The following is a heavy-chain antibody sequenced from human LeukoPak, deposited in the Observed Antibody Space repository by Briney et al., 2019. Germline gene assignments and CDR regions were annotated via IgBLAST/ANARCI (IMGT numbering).Heavy chain of an antibody. Sequence: SETLSLTCTVSGGSISSYYWSWIRQPPGKGLEWIGYIYYSGRTNYNPSLKSRVTISVDTSKNQFSLKLSSVTAADTAVYYCARAFSGSGYYYDYWGQGTLVTVSS. V-gene: IGHV4-59*08. CDR1: GGSISSYY. J-gene: IGHJ4*02. CDR3: ARAFSGSGYYYDY. D-gene: IGHD3-22*01. CDR2: IYYSGRT.